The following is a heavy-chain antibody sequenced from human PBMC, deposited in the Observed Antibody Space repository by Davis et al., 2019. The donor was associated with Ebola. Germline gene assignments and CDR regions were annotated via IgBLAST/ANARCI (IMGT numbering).Heavy chain of an antibody. CDR2: INHSGST. CDR3: AKEGIAARPLLDY. J-gene: IGHJ4*02. CDR1: GGSFSGYY. D-gene: IGHD6-6*01. Sequence: PSETLSLTCAVYGGSFSGYYWSWIRQPPGKGLEWIGEINHSGSTNYNPSLKSRVTISVDTSKNQFSLKLSSVTAADTAVYYCAKEGIAARPLLDYWGQGTLVTVSS. V-gene: IGHV4-34*01.